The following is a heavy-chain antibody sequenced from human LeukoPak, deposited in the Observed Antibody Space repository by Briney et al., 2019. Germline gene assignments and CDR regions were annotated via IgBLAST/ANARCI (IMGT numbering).Heavy chain of an antibody. Sequence: GGSLRLSCADSGFTFSSYGMSWVRQAPGKGLEWVSSISGGGGSTYYADSVKGRFTISRDNSKNTLYLQMNSLRAEDTAVYYCAKDGVWFGELPYFDHWGQGTLVTVSS. CDR1: GFTFSSYG. D-gene: IGHD3-10*01. CDR2: ISGGGGST. V-gene: IGHV3-23*01. CDR3: AKDGVWFGELPYFDH. J-gene: IGHJ4*02.